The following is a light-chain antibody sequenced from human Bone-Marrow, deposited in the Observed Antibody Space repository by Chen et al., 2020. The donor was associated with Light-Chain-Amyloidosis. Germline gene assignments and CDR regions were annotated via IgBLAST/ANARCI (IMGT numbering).Light chain of an antibody. V-gene: IGLV3-21*02. CDR3: QVWDRSSDRPV. Sequence: SYLLPQPSSVSVAPGQTATIACGGNNIGSTSVHWSQQTPGQAPLLVVYDDSDRPSGIPERLSGSNSGNTATLTISRVEAGDEADYYCQVWDRSSDRPVFGGGTKLTVL. CDR2: DDS. CDR1: NIGSTS. J-gene: IGLJ3*02.